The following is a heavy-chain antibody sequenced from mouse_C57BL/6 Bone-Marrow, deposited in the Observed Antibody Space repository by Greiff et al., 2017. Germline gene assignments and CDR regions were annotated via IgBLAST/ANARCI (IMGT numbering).Heavy chain of an antibody. Sequence: VQLQQSGPELVKPGASVKISCKASGYTFTDYYMNWVKQSHGKSLEWIGDINPNNGGTSYNQKFKGKATLTVDKSSSTAYMELRSLTSEDSADYYCAREGGIYCDYGAWFAYWGQGTLVTVSA. V-gene: IGHV1-26*01. D-gene: IGHD2-4*01. CDR3: AREGGIYCDYGAWFAY. CDR1: GYTFTDYY. CDR2: INPNNGGT. J-gene: IGHJ3*01.